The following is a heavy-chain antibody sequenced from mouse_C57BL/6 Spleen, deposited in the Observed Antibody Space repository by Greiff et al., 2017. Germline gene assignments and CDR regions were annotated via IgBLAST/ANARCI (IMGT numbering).Heavy chain of an antibody. D-gene: IGHD1-1*01. Sequence: VQLQQSGPELVKPGASVKISCKASGYSFTDYNMHWVKQSNGKSLEWIGVINPNSGPTSSNQKFKDKATLTVDPSSSTAYMQLNSLTSEDSAVYDWARSGSPPYDAMDYWGQGTAGTVSS. V-gene: IGHV1-39*01. J-gene: IGHJ4*01. CDR2: INPNSGPT. CDR3: ARSGSPPYDAMDY. CDR1: GYSFTDYN.